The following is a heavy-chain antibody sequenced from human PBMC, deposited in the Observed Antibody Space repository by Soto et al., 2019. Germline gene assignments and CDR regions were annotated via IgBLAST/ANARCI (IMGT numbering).Heavy chain of an antibody. CDR3: ARRGYGSRWPNVYMDV. V-gene: IGHV3-64*01. Sequence: EAQLVESGGGLVQPGGSLRLSCAASGFTFSNYEMHWVHQAPGKGLEYVSGISNNGAHTDYAKSVKGRFTISRDNSENTLYLQMGGLRAEDMALYYCARRGYGSRWPNVYMDVWGKGTTVTVSS. CDR2: ISNNGAHT. D-gene: IGHD6-13*01. J-gene: IGHJ6*03. CDR1: GFTFSNYE.